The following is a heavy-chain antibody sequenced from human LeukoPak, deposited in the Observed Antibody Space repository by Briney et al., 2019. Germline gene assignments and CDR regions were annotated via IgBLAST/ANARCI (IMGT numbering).Heavy chain of an antibody. CDR3: ARDILTGRYGMDV. J-gene: IGHJ6*02. CDR2: IYYRGST. D-gene: IGHD3-9*01. Sequence: SETLSLTCTVSGGSISIYYWSWIRQPPGRGLEWIGYIYYRGSTNYNPSLKSRVTISVDTSKNQFSLKLSSVTAADTAVYYCARDILTGRYGMDVWGQGTTVTVSS. CDR1: GGSISIYY. V-gene: IGHV4-59*01.